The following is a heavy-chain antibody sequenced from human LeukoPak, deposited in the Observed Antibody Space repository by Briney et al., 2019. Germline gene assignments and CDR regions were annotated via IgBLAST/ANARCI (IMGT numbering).Heavy chain of an antibody. CDR2: MYYSGSS. CDR1: GGSISTYF. V-gene: IGHV4-59*01. Sequence: SETLSLTCTVSGGSISTYFWSWIRQPPGKGLEWIGFMYYSGSSNYSPSLKSRVTISVDTSKSQFSLKVSSVTAADTAVYYCAREDYDSSGYYSPPRYYYYMDVWGKGTTVTISS. D-gene: IGHD3-22*01. CDR3: AREDYDSSGYYSPPRYYYYMDV. J-gene: IGHJ6*03.